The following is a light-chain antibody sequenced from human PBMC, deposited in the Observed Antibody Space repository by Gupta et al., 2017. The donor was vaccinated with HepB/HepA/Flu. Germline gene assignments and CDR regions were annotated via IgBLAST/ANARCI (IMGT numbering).Light chain of an antibody. J-gene: IGKJ2*02. V-gene: IGKV1-12*01. Sequence: IQMTQSPSSVSASVGDRVTITCRASQDISSWLAWYQQKPGEAPRLLIYSTSTVQSGVPSRFSGSGFGREFTLTISSRQPEESATYYCLHPDSFPGIFGQGTKMDI. CDR1: QDISSW. CDR3: LHPDSFPGI. CDR2: STS.